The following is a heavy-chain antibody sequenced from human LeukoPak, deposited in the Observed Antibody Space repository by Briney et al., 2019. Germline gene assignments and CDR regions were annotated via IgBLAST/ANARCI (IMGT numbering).Heavy chain of an antibody. D-gene: IGHD6-13*01. V-gene: IGHV4-59*01. CDR2: IYYSGST. CDR1: GGSISSYY. J-gene: IGHJ5*01. CDR3: AGTLVRYWFDY. Sequence: SETLSLTCTVSGGSISSYYWSWIRQPPGKGLEWIGYIYYSGSTNYNPSLKSRVTISVDTSKNQFSLKLSSVTAADTAVYYCAGTLVRYWFDYWGQGTLVTVSS.